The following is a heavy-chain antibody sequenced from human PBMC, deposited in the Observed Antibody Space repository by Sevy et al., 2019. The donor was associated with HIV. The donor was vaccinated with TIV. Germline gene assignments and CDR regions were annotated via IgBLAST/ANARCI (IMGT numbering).Heavy chain of an antibody. D-gene: IGHD2-8*01. CDR1: GFAFYDYS. Sequence: GGSLRLSCAASGFAFYDYSMSWIRQAPGKGLEWVATLSFGCGKINYADSMKGRFTISRDNSKNSFYLQMDNLRVEDTAPYYCAREGCTRPHDYWGQGTRVTVSS. CDR3: AREGCTRPHDY. V-gene: IGHV3-23*01. J-gene: IGHJ4*02. CDR2: LSFGCGKI.